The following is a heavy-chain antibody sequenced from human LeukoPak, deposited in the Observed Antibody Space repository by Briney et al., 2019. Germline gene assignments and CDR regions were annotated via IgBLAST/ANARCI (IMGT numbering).Heavy chain of an antibody. CDR3: ARGPYYYDTPLKSDY. V-gene: IGHV4-34*01. CDR1: GGSFSGYY. D-gene: IGHD3-22*01. CDR2: INHSGST. J-gene: IGHJ4*02. Sequence: ASETLSLTCAVYGGSFSGYYWSWIRQPPGKGLEWIGEINHSGSTNYNPSLKSRVTISVDTSKNQFSLKLSSVTAADTAVYYCARGPYYYDTPLKSDYWGQGTLVTVSS.